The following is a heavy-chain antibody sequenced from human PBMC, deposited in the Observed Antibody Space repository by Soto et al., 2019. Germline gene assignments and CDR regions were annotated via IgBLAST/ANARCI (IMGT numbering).Heavy chain of an antibody. Sequence: GGSLRLSCAASGFTFSNAWMSWVRQAPGKGLEWVGRIKSKTDGGTTDYAAPVKGRFTISRDDSKNTLYLQMNSLRAEDTAVYYCARFYYDSSGYLPSPYYYYYGMDVWGQGTTVTV. J-gene: IGHJ6*02. CDR2: IKSKTDGGTT. V-gene: IGHV3-15*01. CDR3: ARFYYDSSGYLPSPYYYYYGMDV. D-gene: IGHD3-22*01. CDR1: GFTFSNAW.